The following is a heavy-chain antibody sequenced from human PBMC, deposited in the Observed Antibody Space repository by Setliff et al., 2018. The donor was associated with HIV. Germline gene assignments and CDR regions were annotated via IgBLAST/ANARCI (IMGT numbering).Heavy chain of an antibody. D-gene: IGHD5-18*01. CDR2: IIPILGIA. CDR1: GGTFSSYA. CDR3: ARSRRIQLWLPLNY. V-gene: IGHV1-69*10. J-gene: IGHJ4*02. Sequence: SVKVSCKASGGTFSSYAIGWVRQAPGQGLEWMGGIIPILGIANYAQKFQGRVTITADKSTSTAYMELSSLRSEDTAVYYCARSRRIQLWLPLNYWDQGTLVTSPQ.